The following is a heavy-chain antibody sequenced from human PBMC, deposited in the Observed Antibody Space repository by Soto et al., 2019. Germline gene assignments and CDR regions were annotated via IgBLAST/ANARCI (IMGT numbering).Heavy chain of an antibody. CDR3: ARAGQKWELPPSVAY. CDR1: GFTFSYYS. J-gene: IGHJ4*02. Sequence: QVQLVESGGGVVQPGRSLRLSCATSGFTFSYYSMHWVRQAPGKGLEWVAVISYDGSKKYYADSVKGRFTISRDSSKNTLYRQGNSLRIEDTAGYSGARAGQKWELPPSVAYWGQGTLVTVSS. D-gene: IGHD1-26*01. CDR2: ISYDGSKK. V-gene: IGHV3-30*14.